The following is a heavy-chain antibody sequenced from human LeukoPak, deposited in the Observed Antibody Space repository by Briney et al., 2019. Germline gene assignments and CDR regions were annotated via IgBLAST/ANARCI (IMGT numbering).Heavy chain of an antibody. J-gene: IGHJ5*02. CDR3: AREELGSSLGFDP. CDR2: ISFDGSNK. V-gene: IGHV3-30-3*01. Sequence: GGSLRLSCAASGFTFSSYTIHWVRQPPGKGLEGVAVISFDGSNKYYADSVKGRFTISRDNSKNTLYLQMNSLRAEDTAVYYCAREELGSSLGFDPWGQGTLVTVSS. CDR1: GFTFSSYT. D-gene: IGHD3-16*01.